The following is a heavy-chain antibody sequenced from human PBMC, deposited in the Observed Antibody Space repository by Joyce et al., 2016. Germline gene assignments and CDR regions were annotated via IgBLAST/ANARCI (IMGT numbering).Heavy chain of an antibody. Sequence: QVQLQQWGAGLLKTSGTLSLTCAVYSGPFSGFFWSWVRQPPGKGLAWIGDITNSGATHYNPSLKSRLTMSVDTSRKEFSLKLSSVTVADTAIYYCARSQWLAPLMYWGQGTPVTVSS. CDR3: ARSQWLAPLMY. CDR2: ITNSGAT. J-gene: IGHJ4*02. CDR1: SGPFSGFF. V-gene: IGHV4-34*02. D-gene: IGHD6-19*01.